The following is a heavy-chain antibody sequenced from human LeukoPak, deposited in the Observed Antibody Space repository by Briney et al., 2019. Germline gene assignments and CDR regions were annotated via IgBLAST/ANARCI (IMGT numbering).Heavy chain of an antibody. V-gene: IGHV5-51*01. J-gene: IGHJ3*02. CDR2: IYPGDSDT. D-gene: IGHD3-3*01. CDR1: GYSFTSYW. CDR3: ARPRGGFWSGYSDAFDI. Sequence: GESLKISCKGSGYSFTSYWIGWVRQMPGKGLEWMGIIYPGDSDTRYSPSFQGQVTISADKSISTAYLQWSSLKASDTAMYYCARPRGGFWSGYSDAFDIWGQGTMVTVSS.